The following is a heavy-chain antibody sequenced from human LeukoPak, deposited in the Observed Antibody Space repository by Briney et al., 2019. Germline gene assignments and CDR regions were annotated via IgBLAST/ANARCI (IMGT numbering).Heavy chain of an antibody. CDR3: ARDLCDSTSTSCYGYAFDI. V-gene: IGHV4-59*01. CDR2: IYYSGST. Sequence: SETLSLTCTVSGGSISSYYWSWIRQPPGKGLEWIGYIYYSGSTNYNPSLKSRVSISVDTSKNQFSLKLSSVTAADTAVYYCARDLCDSTSTSCYGYAFDIWGQGTTVTVSS. CDR1: GGSISSYY. D-gene: IGHD2-2*01. J-gene: IGHJ3*02.